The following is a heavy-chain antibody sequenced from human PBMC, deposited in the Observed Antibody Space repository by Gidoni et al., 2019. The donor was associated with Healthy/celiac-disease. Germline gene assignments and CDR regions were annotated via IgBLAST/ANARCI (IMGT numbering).Heavy chain of an antibody. CDR1: GFTISSYG. V-gene: IGHV3-33*01. Sequence: QVQLVESGGGVVQPGRSLRLSCAASGFTISSYGMHWVRQAPGKGLEWVAVIWYDGSNKYYADSVKGRFTISRDNSKNTLYLQMNSLRAEDTAVYYCASFLQKGVRSYYYYYGMDVWGQGTTVTVSS. CDR2: IWYDGSNK. J-gene: IGHJ6*02. D-gene: IGHD1-1*01. CDR3: ASFLQKGVRSYYYYYGMDV.